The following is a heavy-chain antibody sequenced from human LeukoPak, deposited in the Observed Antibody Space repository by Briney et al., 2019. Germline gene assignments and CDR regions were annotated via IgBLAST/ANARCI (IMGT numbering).Heavy chain of an antibody. V-gene: IGHV4-30-2*01. CDR1: GGSISSGGYY. CDR3: ARIVVVTLKFDY. D-gene: IGHD3-22*01. CDR2: IYHSGST. J-gene: IGHJ4*02. Sequence: SQTLSLTCTVSGGSISSGGYYWSWIRQPPGKGLEWIGYIYHSGSTYYNPSLKSRVTISVDTSKNQFSLKLSSVTAADTAVYYCARIVVVTLKFDYWGQGTLVTVSS.